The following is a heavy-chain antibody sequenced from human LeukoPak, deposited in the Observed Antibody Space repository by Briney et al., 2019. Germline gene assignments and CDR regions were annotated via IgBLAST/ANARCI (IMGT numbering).Heavy chain of an antibody. J-gene: IGHJ4*02. CDR1: GFTFSSYN. CDR2: ISSSSNYI. CDR3: ARESGSPDY. Sequence: GGSLRLSCAASGFTFSSYNMNWVRQAPGKGLEWVSSISSSSNYIYYADSVKGRFTIFRDNAKNSVYLQVNSLRAEDTALYYCARESGSPDYWGQGTLVTVSS. V-gene: IGHV3-21*01. D-gene: IGHD3-10*01.